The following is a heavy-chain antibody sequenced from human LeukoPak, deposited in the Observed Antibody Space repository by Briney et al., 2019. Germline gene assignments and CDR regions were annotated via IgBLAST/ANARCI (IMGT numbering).Heavy chain of an antibody. CDR2: ISSDGSNK. CDR3: AKKHPGGIIESPDY. Sequence: PGGSLRLSCAASGFTFSSFGMHWVRQAPGKGLEWVAVISSDGSNKDYGDSVKGRFTISRDNFKNTLYLQMNNLTPEDTAVYYCAKKHPGGIIESPDYWGQGTLVTVSS. J-gene: IGHJ4*02. D-gene: IGHD3-16*02. V-gene: IGHV3-30*18. CDR1: GFTFSSFG.